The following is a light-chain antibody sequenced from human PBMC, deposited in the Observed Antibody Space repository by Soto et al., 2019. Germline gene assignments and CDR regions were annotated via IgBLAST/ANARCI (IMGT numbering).Light chain of an antibody. CDR3: QQYNNWPLT. Sequence: EIVMTQSPATLSVSPGERATLSCRASQSVSNNLAWYQQKPGQTPRLLIYGASTRAAAIPARFSGSGSGTEFTLTISSLQSEDFAVYYCQQYNNWPLTFGGGTKVESK. CDR1: QSVSNN. J-gene: IGKJ4*01. V-gene: IGKV3-15*01. CDR2: GAS.